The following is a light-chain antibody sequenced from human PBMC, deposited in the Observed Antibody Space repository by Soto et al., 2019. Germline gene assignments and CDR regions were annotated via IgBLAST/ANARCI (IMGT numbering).Light chain of an antibody. Sequence: QPVLTQPPSVSGAPGQRVTISCTGSSSNIGAGNDAHWYQQVPGTAPKLLIYNNINRPSGVPDRFSGSKSGTSASLAITGLQAEDEADYYCQSYDSSLSGVAFGGGTKLTVL. CDR2: NNI. CDR3: QSYDSSLSGVA. V-gene: IGLV1-40*01. J-gene: IGLJ2*01. CDR1: SSNIGAGND.